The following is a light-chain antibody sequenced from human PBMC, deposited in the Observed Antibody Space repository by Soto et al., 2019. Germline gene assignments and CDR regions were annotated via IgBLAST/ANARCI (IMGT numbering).Light chain of an antibody. CDR3: LQDYNYPRT. CDR1: QDIRND. V-gene: IGKV1-6*01. Sequence: AIQMTQSPTSLSASVGDRVTITCRASQDIRNDLGWYQQKPGKAPQLLIYAASTLQSGVPSRFSGSGSGTDFTRTISSLQPDDFATYYCLQDYNYPRTFGQGTKVEIK. CDR2: AAS. J-gene: IGKJ1*01.